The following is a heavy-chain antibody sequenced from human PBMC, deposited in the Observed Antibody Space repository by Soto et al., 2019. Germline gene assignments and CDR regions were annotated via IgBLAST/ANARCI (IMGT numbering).Heavy chain of an antibody. V-gene: IGHV4-59*01. CDR3: ARDKYGSGSSDPGYFDY. CDR2: IYYSGST. J-gene: IGHJ4*02. Sequence: SETLSLTCTVSGGSISSYYWSWIRQPPEKGLEWIGYIYYSGSTNYNPSLKSRVTISVDTSKNQFSLKLSSVTAADTAVYYCARDKYGSGSSDPGYFDYWGQGTLVTVSS. CDR1: GGSISSYY. D-gene: IGHD3-10*01.